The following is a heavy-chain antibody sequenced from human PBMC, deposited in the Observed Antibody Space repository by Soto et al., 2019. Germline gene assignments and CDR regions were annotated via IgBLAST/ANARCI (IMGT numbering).Heavy chain of an antibody. Sequence: QVPLVQSGAEVKRPGSSVKVSCKDSGDTFSSYGITWVRQAPGQGLGFMGGIIPKFATTNYAQKFRGRVTITADESTSTAYMEVSILRSEDTPVYYCARASGIGFYNWFDPWGQGTLVTVSS. CDR2: IIPKFATT. CDR3: ARASGIGFYNWFDP. D-gene: IGHD3-10*01. CDR1: GDTFSSYG. J-gene: IGHJ5*02. V-gene: IGHV1-69*01.